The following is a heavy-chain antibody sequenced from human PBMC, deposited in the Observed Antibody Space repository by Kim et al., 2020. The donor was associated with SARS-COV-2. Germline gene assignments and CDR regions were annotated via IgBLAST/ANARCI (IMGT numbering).Heavy chain of an antibody. Sequence: SETLSLTCAVYGGSFSGYYWSWIRQPPGKGLEWIGEINHSGSTNYNPSLKRRVTISVDTFQNQFSLTLSSVTAAHTAVYYCARGATLRWMYFQHWGQAT. CDR2: INHSGST. V-gene: IGHV4-34*01. D-gene: IGHD4-17*01. CDR3: ARGATLRWMYFQH. CDR1: GGSFSGYY. J-gene: IGHJ1*01.